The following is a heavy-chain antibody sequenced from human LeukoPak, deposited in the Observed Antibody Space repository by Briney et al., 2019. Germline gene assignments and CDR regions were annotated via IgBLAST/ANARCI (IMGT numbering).Heavy chain of an antibody. J-gene: IGHJ4*02. CDR3: ARQGKDFWSGYPSPYFDY. V-gene: IGHV3-48*01. CDR1: GFTLSTYT. CDR2: ISTSSSTI. Sequence: GGSLRLSCAASGFTLSTYTMNWVRQAPGKGLEWVSYISTSSSTIYYADSVRGRFTISRDNAKNSLYLQMNSLRAEDTAVYYCARQGKDFWSGYPSPYFDYWGQGTLVTVSS. D-gene: IGHD3-3*01.